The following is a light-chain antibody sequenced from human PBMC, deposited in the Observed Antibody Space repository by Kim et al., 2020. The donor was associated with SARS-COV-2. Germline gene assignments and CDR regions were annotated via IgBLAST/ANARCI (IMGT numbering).Light chain of an antibody. CDR3: QQSDTLPWT. Sequence: ASVGDRVTITCRASQPVSPWVTWYQCKPGKAPELLIYATSTLQGGVPSRFSGSGSESEFTLIINGLQPEDFATYYCQQSDTLPWTFGQGTKVDIK. CDR1: QPVSPW. V-gene: IGKV1-12*01. J-gene: IGKJ1*01. CDR2: ATS.